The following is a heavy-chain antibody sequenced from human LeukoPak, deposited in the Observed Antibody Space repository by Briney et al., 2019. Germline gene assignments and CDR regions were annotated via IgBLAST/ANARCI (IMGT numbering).Heavy chain of an antibody. CDR2: ISSSSGTI. J-gene: IGHJ3*02. V-gene: IGHV3-48*01. CDR3: ATHELKDAFDI. CDR1: GFTFSSYG. Sequence: GGSLRLSCAASGFTFSSYGMHWVRQAPGKGLEWVSYISSSSGTIYYADSVKGRFTISRDNAKNSLYLQMNSLRAEDTAVYYCATHELKDAFDIWGQGTMVTVSS. D-gene: IGHD3-10*01.